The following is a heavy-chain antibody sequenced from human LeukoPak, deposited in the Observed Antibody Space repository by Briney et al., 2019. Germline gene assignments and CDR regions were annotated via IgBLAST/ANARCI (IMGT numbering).Heavy chain of an antibody. V-gene: IGHV3-9*01. CDR3: VKDGGRDTAAAYY. Sequence: GRSLRLSCAASGFTFDDYAMHWVRQAPGKGLEWVSGILRNSGSIGYADSVKGRFTISRDDAKNSLYLQMNGLRAEDTALYYCVKDGGRDTAAAYYWGQGTLVSVSS. CDR1: GFTFDDYA. D-gene: IGHD6-13*01. J-gene: IGHJ4*02. CDR2: ILRNSGSI.